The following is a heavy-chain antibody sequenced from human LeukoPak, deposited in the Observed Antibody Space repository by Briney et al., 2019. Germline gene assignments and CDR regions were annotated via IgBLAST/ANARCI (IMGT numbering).Heavy chain of an antibody. CDR1: GLTFSSYW. D-gene: IGHD2-8*02. CDR2: IKEDGSEK. J-gene: IGHJ4*02. Sequence: GGSLRLSCAASGLTFSSYWMTWARQAPGKEPEWVANIKEDGSEKYYEDSVRGRFTISRDNSKSTLSLQMNSLRAEDTAIYYCATYRQVLLPFESWGQGTLVTVSS. CDR3: ATYRQVLLPFES. V-gene: IGHV3-7*03.